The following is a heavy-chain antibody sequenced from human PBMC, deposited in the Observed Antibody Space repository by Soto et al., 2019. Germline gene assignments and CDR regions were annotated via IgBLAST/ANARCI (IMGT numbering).Heavy chain of an antibody. CDR3: AANDPSGSYQPYYYYYYGMDV. J-gene: IGHJ6*02. V-gene: IGHV1-58*01. D-gene: IGHD1-26*01. CDR1: GFTFTSSA. Sequence: QMQLVQSGPEVKKPGTSVKVSCKASGFTFTSSAVQWVRQARGQRLEWIGWIVVGSGNTNYAQKFQERVTITRDMSTSTAYMVLSSLRSEDTAVYYCAANDPSGSYQPYYYYYYGMDVWGQGTTVTVSS. CDR2: IVVGSGNT.